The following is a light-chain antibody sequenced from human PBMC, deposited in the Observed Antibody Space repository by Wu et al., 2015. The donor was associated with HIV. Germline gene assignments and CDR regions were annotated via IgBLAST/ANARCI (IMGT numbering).Light chain of an antibody. CDR1: QSISSW. Sequence: DIQMTQSPSTLSASVGDRVTITCRASQSISSWLAWYQQKPGKAPKLLIYEASSSEGGVPSRFSGSGSATEFTLTINSLQPDDFATYYCQQYNSYSRYSFGQGTKLEIK. CDR3: QQYNSYSRYS. V-gene: IGKV1-5*03. J-gene: IGKJ2*03. CDR2: EAS.